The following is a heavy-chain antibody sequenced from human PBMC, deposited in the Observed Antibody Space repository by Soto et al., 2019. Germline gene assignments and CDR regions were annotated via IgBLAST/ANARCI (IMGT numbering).Heavy chain of an antibody. CDR2: IYYSGST. CDR3: AREHVNDREYGIRGVPGMDV. D-gene: IGHD3-10*01. J-gene: IGHJ6*02. CDR1: GGSVSSGSYY. V-gene: IGHV4-61*01. Sequence: SETLSLTCTVSGGSVSSGSYYWSWIRQPPGKGLEWIGYIYYSGSTNYNPSLKSRVTISVDTSKNQFSLKLSSVTAADTAVYYCAREHVNDREYGIRGVPGMDVWGQGTTVTVSS.